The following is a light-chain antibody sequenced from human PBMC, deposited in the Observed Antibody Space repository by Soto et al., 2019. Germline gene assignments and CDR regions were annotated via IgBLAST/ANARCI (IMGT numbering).Light chain of an antibody. J-gene: IGLJ1*01. CDR3: SSYTGTNTRYV. Sequence: QSALTQPASVSGSPGQSITISCTGSSSDVGGYKFVSWYQQYPGKTPKLMIYEVSNRPSGVSNRFSGSKSGNTASLTISGLQAEDEADYYCSSYTGTNTRYVFGTGTKLTVL. V-gene: IGLV2-14*01. CDR2: EVS. CDR1: SSDVGGYKF.